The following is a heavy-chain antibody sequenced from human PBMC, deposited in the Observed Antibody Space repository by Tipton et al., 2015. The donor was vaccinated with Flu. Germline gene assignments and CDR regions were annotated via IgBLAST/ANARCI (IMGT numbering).Heavy chain of an antibody. J-gene: IGHJ4*02. CDR2: IHYSGST. D-gene: IGHD3/OR15-3a*01. V-gene: IGHV4-59*11. CDR1: GDSMSGHF. CDR3: ARDRDWNLDY. Sequence: TLSLTCSVSGDSMSGHFWSWSRQPPGKGLEWIGYIHYSGSTSYNPSLKSRVTISVDTSKNQFSLKLSSVTAADTAVYYCARDRDWNLDYWGQGTLVTVSS.